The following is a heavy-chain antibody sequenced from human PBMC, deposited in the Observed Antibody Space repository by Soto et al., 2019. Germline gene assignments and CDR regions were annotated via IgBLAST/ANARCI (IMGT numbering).Heavy chain of an antibody. J-gene: IGHJ6*03. CDR3: ARFLDYGDPKGARYYYYMDV. CDR1: GFTFSSYG. V-gene: IGHV3-21*01. D-gene: IGHD4-17*01. CDR2: IWYSSSYI. Sequence: GGSLRLSCAASGFTFSSYGMHWVRQAPGKGLEWVAVIWYSSSYIYYADSVKGRFTISRDNAKNSLYLQMNSLRAEDTAVYYCARFLDYGDPKGARYYYYMDVWGKGTTVTVSS.